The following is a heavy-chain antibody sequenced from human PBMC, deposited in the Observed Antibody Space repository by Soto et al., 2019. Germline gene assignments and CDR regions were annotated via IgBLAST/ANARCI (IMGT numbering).Heavy chain of an antibody. CDR1: GFTFSSYG. CDR3: AKDIVVSSHYYYYRMDV. Sequence: PGGSLRLSCAASGFTFSSYGMHWVRQAPGKGLEWVAVISYDGSNKYYADSVKGRFTISRDNSKNTLYLQMNSLRAEDTAVYYCAKDIVVSSHYYYYRMDVWGQGTTVTVSS. D-gene: IGHD3-22*01. CDR2: ISYDGSNK. J-gene: IGHJ6*02. V-gene: IGHV3-30*18.